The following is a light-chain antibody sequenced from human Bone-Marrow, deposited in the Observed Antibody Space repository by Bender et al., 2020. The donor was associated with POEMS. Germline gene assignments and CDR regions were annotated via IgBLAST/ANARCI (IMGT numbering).Light chain of an antibody. J-gene: IGLJ2*01. CDR2: EVT. CDR3: CSFAGGG. V-gene: IGLV2-8*01. CDR1: SSDVGDYTA. Sequence: QSALTQPPSASGSPGQSVTISCTGTSSDVGDYTAVSWYQQHPGKAPKLMIYEVTKRPSGVPDRFSGSKSGNTASLTISGLQPDDEATYFCCSFAGGGFGGGTRLTVL.